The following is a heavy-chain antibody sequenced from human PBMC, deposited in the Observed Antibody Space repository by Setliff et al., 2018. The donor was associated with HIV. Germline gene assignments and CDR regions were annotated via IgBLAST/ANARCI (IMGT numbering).Heavy chain of an antibody. CDR1: GYSISNGYY. Sequence: SETLSLTCAVSGYSISNGYYWSWIRQPPGKGLEWIGEINHSGDTNYKPSLKTRVTISGDTSKSQFSLRLRSVTAADTAVYYCARVSEEYADFLYYYYYYMDVWGKGTTVTVSS. CDR2: INHSGDT. D-gene: IGHD4-17*01. CDR3: ARVSEEYADFLYYYYYYMDV. V-gene: IGHV4-34*01. J-gene: IGHJ6*03.